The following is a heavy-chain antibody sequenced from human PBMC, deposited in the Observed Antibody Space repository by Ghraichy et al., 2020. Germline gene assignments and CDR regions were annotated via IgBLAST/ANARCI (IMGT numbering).Heavy chain of an antibody. CDR1: GGSTSSRGYY. J-gene: IGHJ4*02. CDR2: IYYSGST. CDR3: ARHQYSRAPDKRFDF. V-gene: IGHV4-39*01. D-gene: IGHD5-18*01. Sequence: SENLSLTCSVSGGSTSSRGYYWGWIRQPPGEGLEWIGDIYYSGSTHSNPSLRSRVTISIDTSRNQFYLNLTSVTAADTAIYYCARHQYSRAPDKRFDFWGLGTQVTVSS.